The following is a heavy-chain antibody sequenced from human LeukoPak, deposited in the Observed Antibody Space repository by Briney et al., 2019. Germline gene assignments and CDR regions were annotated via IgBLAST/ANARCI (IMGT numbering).Heavy chain of an antibody. CDR2: INGGGSS. CDR1: GFTFNNYA. CDR3: AKGQGYNYGDSIDY. D-gene: IGHD5-18*01. V-gene: IGHV3-23*01. Sequence: GGSLRLSCAASGFTFNNYAMTWVRQAPGKGLEWVSVINGGGSSYYADSVKGRFTVSRDNTKNTLYLQMNSLRDEDTAIYYCAKGQGYNYGDSIDYWGQGTLVTVSS. J-gene: IGHJ4*02.